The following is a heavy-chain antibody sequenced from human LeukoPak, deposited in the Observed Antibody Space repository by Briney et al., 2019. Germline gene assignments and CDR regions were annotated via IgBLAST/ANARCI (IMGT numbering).Heavy chain of an antibody. V-gene: IGHV3-74*01. CDR3: ARDLGEMATIEAPYYYYGMDV. CDR1: GFTFSSYW. CDR2: INSDGSTT. J-gene: IGHJ6*02. Sequence: GGSLRLSCGASGFTFSSYWMHWVRQAPGKGLVWISRINSDGSTTSYADSVKGRFTISRDNAKNSLYLQMNSLRAEDTAVYYCARDLGEMATIEAPYYYYGMDVWGQGTTVTVSS. D-gene: IGHD5-12*01.